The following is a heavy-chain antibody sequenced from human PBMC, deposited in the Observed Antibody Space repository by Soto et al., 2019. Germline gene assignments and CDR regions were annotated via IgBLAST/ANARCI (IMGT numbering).Heavy chain of an antibody. CDR1: GFTFSSYA. CDR2: IWYDGSNK. Sequence: SGGSLRLSCAASGFTFSSYAMHWVRQAPGKGLEWVAVIWYDGSNKYYADSVKGRFTISRDNSKNTLYLQMNSLRAEDTAVYYCARDGARYDSSGYSFDYWGQGTLVTVSS. V-gene: IGHV3-33*08. CDR3: ARDGARYDSSGYSFDY. J-gene: IGHJ4*02. D-gene: IGHD3-22*01.